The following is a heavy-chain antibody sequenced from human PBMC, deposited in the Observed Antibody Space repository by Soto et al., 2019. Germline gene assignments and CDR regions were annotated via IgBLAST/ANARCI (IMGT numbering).Heavy chain of an antibody. J-gene: IGHJ4*02. CDR3: ARLQYQLPHPSDY. CDR1: GYSFTSYW. V-gene: IGHV5-51*01. CDR2: IYPGDSNT. D-gene: IGHD2-2*01. Sequence: GESLKISCKGSGYSFTSYWIGWVRQMPGKGLEWMGIIYPGDSNTRYSPSLQGQVTISVDKSISTAYLQWSSLKATDTAMYYCARLQYQLPHPSDYWGQGTLVTVSS.